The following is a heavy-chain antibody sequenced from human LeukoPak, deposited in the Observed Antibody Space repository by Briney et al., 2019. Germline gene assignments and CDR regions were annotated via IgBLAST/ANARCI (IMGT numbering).Heavy chain of an antibody. J-gene: IGHJ6*04. Sequence: GGSLRLSCAASGFTFSSYSMNWVRQAPGKGLEWVSSISSSSSYIYYAGSVKGRFTISRDNAKNSLYLQMNSLRAEDTAVYYCARDRGGYDILTGYYYYYYGMDVWGKGTTVTVSS. CDR2: ISSSSSYI. CDR3: ARDRGGYDILTGYYYYYYGMDV. CDR1: GFTFSSYS. V-gene: IGHV3-21*01. D-gene: IGHD3-9*01.